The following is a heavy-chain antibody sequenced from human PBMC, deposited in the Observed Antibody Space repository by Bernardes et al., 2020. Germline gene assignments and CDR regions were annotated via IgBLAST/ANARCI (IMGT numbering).Heavy chain of an antibody. CDR1: GGSISSSSYY. CDR3: ARARSYYDTSAYFLGDAFDI. Sequence: SETLSLTCTVSGGSISSSSYYWGWNRQPPGKGREWIGRIDYSGTTYYNPSLKSRVTISVDVSKNHFSLKMSSVTAADTAVYYCARARSYYDTSAYFLGDAFDIWGQGTMVTVSS. J-gene: IGHJ3*02. D-gene: IGHD3-22*01. CDR2: IDYSGTT. V-gene: IGHV4-39*02.